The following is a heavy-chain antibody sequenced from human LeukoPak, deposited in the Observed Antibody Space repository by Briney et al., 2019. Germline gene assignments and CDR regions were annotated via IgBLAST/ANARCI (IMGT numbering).Heavy chain of an antibody. J-gene: IGHJ2*01. CDR3: SYGANFYFDL. Sequence: TGGSLRLSCAVSGLTLRNIFLNWVRQAPGKGPEWVGRIKSQSDGGTTDYAAPMKGRFSISRDDSKNSLFLQMNSLKTEDTAVYYCSYGANFYFDLWGRGTLVTVSS. D-gene: IGHD4/OR15-4a*01. V-gene: IGHV3-15*07. CDR2: IKSQSDGGTT. CDR1: GLTLRNIF.